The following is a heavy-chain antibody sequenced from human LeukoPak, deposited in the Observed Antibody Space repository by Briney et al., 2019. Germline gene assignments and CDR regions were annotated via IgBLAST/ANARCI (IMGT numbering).Heavy chain of an antibody. CDR1: GFTFTSSA. Sequence: ASVKVSCKASGFTFTSSAMQWVRQARGQRLEWIGWIVVGSGNTNYAQKSQERVTITRDMSTSTAYMELSSLRSEDTAVYYCASKRGVKAPYYDFWSGYTPDAFDIWGQGTMVTVSS. D-gene: IGHD3-3*01. J-gene: IGHJ3*02. V-gene: IGHV1-58*02. CDR3: ASKRGVKAPYYDFWSGYTPDAFDI. CDR2: IVVGSGNT.